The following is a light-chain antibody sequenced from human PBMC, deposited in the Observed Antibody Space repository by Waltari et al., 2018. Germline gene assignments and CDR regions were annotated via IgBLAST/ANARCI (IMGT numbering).Light chain of an antibody. V-gene: IGKV1-39*01. Sequence: DIQMTQSPSSLSASVGDRVTITCRASQSISSYLNWYQQKPGKAPKLLIYAASSLQSGVPSRFSGSGSGTDFTLTISSLQPEDFVTYYCQQSYSTPRFGGGTKVEIK. CDR1: QSISSY. CDR3: QQSYSTPR. J-gene: IGKJ4*02. CDR2: AAS.